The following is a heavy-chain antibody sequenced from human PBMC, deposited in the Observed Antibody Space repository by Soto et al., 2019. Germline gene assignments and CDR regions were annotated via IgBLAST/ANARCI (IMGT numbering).Heavy chain of an antibody. V-gene: IGHV3-23*01. CDR3: AKDPLDPYSSGWYGASLSY. CDR1: GFTFSSYA. D-gene: IGHD6-19*01. Sequence: GGSLRLSCAASGFTFSSYAMSWVRQAPGKGLEWVSAISGSGGSTYYADSVKGRFTISRDNSRNTLYLQMNSLRAEDTAVYYCAKDPLDPYSSGWYGASLSYWGQGTLVTVSS. J-gene: IGHJ4*02. CDR2: ISGSGGST.